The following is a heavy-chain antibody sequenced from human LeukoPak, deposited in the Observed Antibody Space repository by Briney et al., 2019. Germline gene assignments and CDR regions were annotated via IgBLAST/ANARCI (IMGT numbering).Heavy chain of an antibody. CDR2: ISYDGSNK. D-gene: IGHD3-10*01. J-gene: IGHJ4*02. CDR3: AKDPSYYYGSGDPFDY. CDR1: GFTFSSYG. Sequence: PGRSLRLSCAASGFTFSSYGMHWVRQAPGKGLEWVAVISYDGSNKYYADSVKGRFTISRDNSKNTLYLQMNSLRAEDTAVYYCAKDPSYYYGSGDPFDYWGQGTLVTVSS. V-gene: IGHV3-30*18.